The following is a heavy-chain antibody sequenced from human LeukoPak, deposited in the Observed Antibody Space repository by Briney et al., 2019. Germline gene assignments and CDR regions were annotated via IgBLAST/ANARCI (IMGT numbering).Heavy chain of an antibody. CDR1: GFTFSSYW. Sequence: GGSLRLSCAASGFTFSSYWMSWVRQAPGKGLEWVANIKQDGSEKYYVDSVKGRFTISRDNAKNSLYLQMNSLRGEDTAVYYCAKDYLRYFDWLLPTDYWGQGTLVTVSS. V-gene: IGHV3-7*01. J-gene: IGHJ4*02. D-gene: IGHD3-9*01. CDR2: IKQDGSEK. CDR3: AKDYLRYFDWLLPTDY.